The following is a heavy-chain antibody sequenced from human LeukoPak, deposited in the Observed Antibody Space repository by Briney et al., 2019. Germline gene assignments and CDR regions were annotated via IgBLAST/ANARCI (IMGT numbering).Heavy chain of an antibody. CDR2: ISYDGSNK. CDR1: GFTFSSYG. V-gene: IGHV3-30*18. CDR3: AKAQNLYSSGWYYFDY. J-gene: IGHJ4*02. D-gene: IGHD6-19*01. Sequence: QPGGSLRLSCAASGFTFSSYGMHWVRQAPGKGLEWVAVISYDGSNKYYADSVKGRFTISRDNSKNTLYLQMNSLRAEDTAVYYCAKAQNLYSSGWYYFDYWGQGTLVTVSS.